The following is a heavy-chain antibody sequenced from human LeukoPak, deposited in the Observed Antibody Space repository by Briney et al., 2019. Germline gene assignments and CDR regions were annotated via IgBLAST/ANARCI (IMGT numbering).Heavy chain of an antibody. CDR1: GFTFSSYA. V-gene: IGHV3-30*02. CDR2: IRYDGSNK. J-gene: IGHJ6*03. Sequence: GGSLRLSCAASGFTFSSYAMSWVRQAPGKGLEWVAFIRYDGSNKYYADSVKGRFTISRDNSKNTLYLQMNSMRAEDTAVYYCAKAVGGYDSYYYYYMDVWGKGTTVTISS. D-gene: IGHD5-12*01. CDR3: AKAVGGYDSYYYYYMDV.